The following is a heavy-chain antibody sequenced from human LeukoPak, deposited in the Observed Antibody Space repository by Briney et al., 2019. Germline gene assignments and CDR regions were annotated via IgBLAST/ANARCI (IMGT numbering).Heavy chain of an antibody. CDR1: GFTFSSYA. V-gene: IGHV3-23*01. CDR2: FSGSGGST. J-gene: IGHJ4*02. D-gene: IGHD3-10*01. Sequence: PGGSLRLSCAASGFTFSSYAMSWVRQAPGKGLECISGFSGSGGSTYYADSVKGRFTISRDNSKNTLYLQMNSLRAGDTAVYYCAKGSDPSRWFGEFNVKLPRPIRHYYFDSWGQGTLVTVSS. CDR3: AKGSDPSRWFGEFNVKLPRPIRHYYFDS.